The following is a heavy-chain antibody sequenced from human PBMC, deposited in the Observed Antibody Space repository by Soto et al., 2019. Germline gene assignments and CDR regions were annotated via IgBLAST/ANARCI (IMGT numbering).Heavy chain of an antibody. Sequence: HPGGSLRLSCAASGYTFRSHAMHWVRQAPGKGLEWVAIISYDGSTTFYGASVKGRFTISRDNSKNSLYLQMDSLRTEDTAVYFCARHLASTVTTSGWFDPWGQGTLVTVSS. CDR2: ISYDGSTT. CDR3: ARHLASTVTTSGWFDP. D-gene: IGHD4-17*01. J-gene: IGHJ5*02. V-gene: IGHV3-30-3*01. CDR1: GYTFRSHA.